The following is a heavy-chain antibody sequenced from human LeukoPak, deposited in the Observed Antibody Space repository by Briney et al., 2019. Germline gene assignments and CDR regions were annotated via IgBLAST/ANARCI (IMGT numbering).Heavy chain of an antibody. Sequence: TSETLSLTCAVSGGSISSGGYSWSWIRQPPGKGLEWIGYIYYSGSTNYNPSLKSRVTISVDTSKNQFSLKLSSVTAADTAVYYCARYDSSGWSPFDYWGQGTLVTVSS. D-gene: IGHD6-19*01. CDR2: IYYSGST. V-gene: IGHV4-61*08. CDR1: GGSISSGGYS. CDR3: ARYDSSGWSPFDY. J-gene: IGHJ4*02.